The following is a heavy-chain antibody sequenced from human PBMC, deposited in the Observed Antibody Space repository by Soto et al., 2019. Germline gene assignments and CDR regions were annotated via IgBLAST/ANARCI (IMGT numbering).Heavy chain of an antibody. V-gene: IGHV1-2*02. Sequence: ASVKVSCKASGDTFTDSHRNWVRQAPGQGLEWMGWLNPDAGDRNYAQRFQGRLTLTRDTSITTAYMALTRLTSDDTAVSFCARAYDLVPVACGQETLVTVSS. D-gene: IGHD3-10*01. CDR1: GDTFTDSH. J-gene: IGHJ5*02. CDR2: LNPDAGDR. CDR3: ARAYDLVPVA.